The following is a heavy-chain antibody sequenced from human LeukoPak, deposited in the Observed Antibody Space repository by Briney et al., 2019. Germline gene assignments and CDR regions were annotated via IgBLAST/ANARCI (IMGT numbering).Heavy chain of an antibody. D-gene: IGHD3-22*01. J-gene: IGHJ6*03. Sequence: ASVKVSCKASGYTFTSHDINWVRQATGQGLEWMGWMNPNSGNTGYAQKFQGRVTMTRNTSISTAYMELSSLRSEDTAVYYCARGTDSSGYYWNYYYMDVWGKGTTVTVSS. CDR3: ARGTDSSGYYWNYYYMDV. CDR1: GYTFTSHD. V-gene: IGHV1-8*01. CDR2: MNPNSGNT.